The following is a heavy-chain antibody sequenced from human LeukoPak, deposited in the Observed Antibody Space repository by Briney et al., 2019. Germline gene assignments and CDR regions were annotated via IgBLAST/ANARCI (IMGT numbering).Heavy chain of an antibody. J-gene: IGHJ4*02. CDR1: GYSINNYW. Sequence: GESLKISCKGSGYSINNYWIGWVRQMPGKGLEWMGRIDPSDSYTNYSPSFQGHVTISADKSISTAYLQWSSLKASDTAMYYCAWGWFGEFDYWGQGTLVTVSS. CDR3: AWGWFGEFDY. D-gene: IGHD3-10*01. V-gene: IGHV5-10-1*01. CDR2: IDPSDSYT.